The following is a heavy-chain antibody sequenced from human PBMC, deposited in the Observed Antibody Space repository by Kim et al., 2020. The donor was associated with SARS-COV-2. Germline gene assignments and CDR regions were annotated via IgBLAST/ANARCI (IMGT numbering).Heavy chain of an antibody. D-gene: IGHD4-17*01. CDR1: GFTFSSCA. V-gene: IGHV3-23*01. Sequence: GGSLRLSCAASGFTFSSCAMSWVRQAPGKVLEWVSAISGGGGSIYYADSVKGLFTISRDDSKNMLFLQMNSLRAEDTAVYYCATRGDYGDTAALASLDIWGQGTVVTVSS. CDR3: ATRGDYGDTAALASLDI. J-gene: IGHJ3*02. CDR2: ISGGGGSI.